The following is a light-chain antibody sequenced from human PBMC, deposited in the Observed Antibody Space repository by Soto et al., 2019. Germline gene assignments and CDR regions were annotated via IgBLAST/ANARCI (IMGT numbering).Light chain of an antibody. J-gene: IGKJ3*01. Sequence: VLTPHPGTMFLSPWERTTISSRAIRTVSSNYFAWYQQKPGQTPRLLIYGVSSRATGIPDRFSGSGSGTDFTLSINRLEPEDFAVFYCQQYGSLPRTFGPGTKVDI. CDR1: RTVSSNY. CDR3: QQYGSLPRT. CDR2: GVS. V-gene: IGKV3-20*01.